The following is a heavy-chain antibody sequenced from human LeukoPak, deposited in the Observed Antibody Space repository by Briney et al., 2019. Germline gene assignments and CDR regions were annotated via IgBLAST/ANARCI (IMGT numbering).Heavy chain of an antibody. CDR2: IYPGDSRI. CDR3: ACRDLTSTWSFP. Sequence: KPGESLKISCQGFGYSFTSYWIGWVRQMPGKGMEWMGVIYPGDSRIRYNPSFQGQVTISVDKSISTAYQQWVSPRASDSAMYYCACRDLTSTWSFPWGQGTLVTVSS. CDR1: GYSFTSYW. J-gene: IGHJ5*02. V-gene: IGHV5-51*03. D-gene: IGHD6-13*01.